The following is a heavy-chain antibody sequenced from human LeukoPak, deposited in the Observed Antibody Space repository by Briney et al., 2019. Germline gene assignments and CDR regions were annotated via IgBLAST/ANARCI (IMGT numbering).Heavy chain of an antibody. CDR2: INPNSGGT. CDR3: TRFRHVAVAGTPHFDY. V-gene: IGHV1-2*02. CDR1: GYTFTDYH. Sequence: ASVKVSCKASGYTFTDYHIHWVRQAPGQGLEWMGWINPNSGGTNYAEKFHGRLTTTRDTSISTAFMELSGLRSDDTAVYYCTRFRHVAVAGTPHFDYWGQGALVTVPS. J-gene: IGHJ4*02. D-gene: IGHD6-19*01.